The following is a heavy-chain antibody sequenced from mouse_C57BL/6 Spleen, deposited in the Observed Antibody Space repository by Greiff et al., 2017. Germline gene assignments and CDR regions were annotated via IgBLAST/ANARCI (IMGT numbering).Heavy chain of an antibody. V-gene: IGHV5S21*01. D-gene: IGHD6-1*01. Sequence: EVKLMESGAGLVKPGGSLTLSCAASGFTFSSYAMSWVRQTPEQRLEWVAFIRRDGDCTYYADTVKGRFTITRDNDRNTLYLQISSLKSEDTAMDYCARVSCHNRDYAMDYWGQGTTVTVSS. CDR3: ARVSCHNRDYAMDY. CDR2: IRRDGDCT. CDR1: GFTFSSYA. J-gene: IGHJ4*01.